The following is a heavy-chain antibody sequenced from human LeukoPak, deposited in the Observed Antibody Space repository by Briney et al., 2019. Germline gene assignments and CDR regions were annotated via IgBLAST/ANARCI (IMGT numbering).Heavy chain of an antibody. CDR1: GVIISSYA. CDR2: INGPCDNT. CDR3: AKDRVSPGFNWFDP. J-gene: IGHJ5*02. V-gene: IGHV3-23*01. Sequence: RGSLRLSCAASGVIISSYAMSWVLQSPGKGLESVSEINGPCDNTYYADLVKGRFTISRDNSKSTLYLQMNSLRTEDTAVYYCAKDRVSPGFNWFDPWGQGTLVTVSS. D-gene: IGHD2/OR15-2a*01.